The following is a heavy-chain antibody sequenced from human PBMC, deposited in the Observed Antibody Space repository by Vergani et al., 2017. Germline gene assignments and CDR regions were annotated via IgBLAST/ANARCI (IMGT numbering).Heavy chain of an antibody. CDR1: GFTFSSYA. V-gene: IGHV3-23*01. Sequence: EVQLLESGGGLVQPGGSLRLSCAASGFTFSSYAMSWVRQAPGKGLEWVSAISGSGGSTYYADSVKGRFTISRDNSKTTLYLQMNSLRAEDTAVYYCAKDLTHYDFWSGHDAFDIWGQGTMVTVSS. D-gene: IGHD3-3*01. CDR3: AKDLTHYDFWSGHDAFDI. CDR2: ISGSGGST. J-gene: IGHJ3*02.